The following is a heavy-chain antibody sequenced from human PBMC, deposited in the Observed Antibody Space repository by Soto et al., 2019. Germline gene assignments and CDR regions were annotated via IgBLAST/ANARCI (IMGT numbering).Heavy chain of an antibody. CDR3: ARIRKYGTYYYYYSMDV. CDR2: IFSNDEK. J-gene: IGHJ6*02. CDR1: GFSLSNARMG. Sequence: SGPTLVNPTETLTLTCTVSGFSLSNARMGVSWIRQPPGKALEWLAHIFSNDEKSYSTSLKSRLTISKDTSKSQVVLTMTNMDPVDTATYYCARIRKYGTYYYYYSMDVWGQGTTVTVSS. V-gene: IGHV2-26*01. D-gene: IGHD3-10*01.